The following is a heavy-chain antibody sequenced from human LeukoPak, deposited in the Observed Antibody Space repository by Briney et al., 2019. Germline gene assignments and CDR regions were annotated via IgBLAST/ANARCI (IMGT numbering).Heavy chain of an antibody. CDR2: INAGNGNT. CDR1: GYTFTSYA. CDR3: ARDWGAPTQYYYGMDV. Sequence: ASVKVSCKASGYTFTSYAMHWVRQAPGQRLEWMGWINAGNGNTKYSQKFQGRVTITADESTSTAYMELSSLRSEDTAVYYCARDWGAPTQYYYGMDVWGQGTTVTVSS. D-gene: IGHD3-16*01. J-gene: IGHJ6*02. V-gene: IGHV1-3*01.